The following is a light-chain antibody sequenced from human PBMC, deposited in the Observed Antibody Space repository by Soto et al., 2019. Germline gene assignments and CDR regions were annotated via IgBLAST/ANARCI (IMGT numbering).Light chain of an antibody. CDR3: QSADSSGTWV. CDR1: ALAKQY. J-gene: IGLJ1*01. Sequence: SYELTQAPSVSVSPGQTARITCSGDALAKQYGHWYQQKPGQAPVLVMSKDNERPSGIPERFSGSNSGTTVTLTINGAQAEDEADYYCQSADSSGTWVFGTGTKVTVL. V-gene: IGLV3-25*02. CDR2: KDN.